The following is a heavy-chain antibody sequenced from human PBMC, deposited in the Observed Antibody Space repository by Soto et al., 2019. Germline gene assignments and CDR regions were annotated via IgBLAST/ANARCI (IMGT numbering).Heavy chain of an antibody. J-gene: IGHJ4*01. CDR3: AKALGGNFNNWHFDH. Sequence: EVQLLESGGGLVQPGESLRLSCAASGFISGAFAMNWVRLRPGQGLEWASTIRAGDVPFYTDSVTGRFTISRAPSRDTVFPHMNGLRADDTALYYCAKALGGNFNNWHFDHWGRGTLVTVSS. D-gene: IGHD1-1*01. CDR1: GFISGAFA. V-gene: IGHV3-23*01. CDR2: IRAGDVP.